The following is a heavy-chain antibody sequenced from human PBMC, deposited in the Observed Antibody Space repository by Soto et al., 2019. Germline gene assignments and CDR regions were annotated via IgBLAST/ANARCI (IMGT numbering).Heavy chain of an antibody. J-gene: IGHJ6*02. CDR1: GGTFSSYA. CDR3: ARKPYYYDSSGPQTPPLYYYYGMDV. CDR2: IIPIFGTA. V-gene: IGHV1-69*13. Sequence: ASVKVSCKASGGTFSSYAISWVRQAPGQGLEWMGGIIPIFGTANYAQKFQGRVTITADESTSTAYMELSSLRSEDTAVYYCARKPYYYDSSGPQTPPLYYYYGMDVWGQGTTVTVSS. D-gene: IGHD3-22*01.